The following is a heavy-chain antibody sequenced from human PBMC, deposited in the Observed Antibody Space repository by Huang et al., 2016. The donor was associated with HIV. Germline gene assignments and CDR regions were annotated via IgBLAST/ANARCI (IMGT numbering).Heavy chain of an antibody. D-gene: IGHD3-10*01. J-gene: IGHJ4*02. CDR2: SYYSGST. CDR1: GGSISSHY. Sequence: QVQLQESGPGLVKPSETLYLTCTASGGSISSHYWSWLRQPPGKGLEWIGSSYYSGSTNYNPSLKSRVTISVDTAKNQFSLKLSSVTAADTAVYYCARDTMARGFDYWGQGTLVTVSS. CDR3: ARDTMARGFDY. V-gene: IGHV4-59*11.